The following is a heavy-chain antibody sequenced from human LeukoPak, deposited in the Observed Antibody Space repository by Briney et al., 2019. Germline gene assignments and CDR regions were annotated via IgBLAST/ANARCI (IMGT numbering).Heavy chain of an antibody. Sequence: GGSLRLSCAASGNYWMHWVCQVPGKGLVWVSHINSDGSWTSYADSVKGRFTISRDNAKNSLYLQMNSLRAEDTALYYCAKDTFGSGWYNTYGMDVWGQGTTVTVSS. V-gene: IGHV3-74*01. CDR3: AKDTFGSGWYNTYGMDV. CDR1: GNYW. D-gene: IGHD6-19*01. J-gene: IGHJ6*02. CDR2: INSDGSWT.